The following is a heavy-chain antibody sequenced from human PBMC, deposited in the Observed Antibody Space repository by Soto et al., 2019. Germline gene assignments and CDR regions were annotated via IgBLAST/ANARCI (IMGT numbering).Heavy chain of an antibody. CDR1: GGSISSYY. Sequence: QVQLQESGPGLVKPSETLSLTCTVSGGSISSYYWSWIRQPPGKGLEWIGYIYYSGSTNYIPSLKSRVTISVDTSKNQFSLKLSSVTAADTAVYYCAREGVARSWFDPWGQGTLVTVSS. J-gene: IGHJ5*02. V-gene: IGHV4-59*01. D-gene: IGHD2-15*01. CDR2: IYYSGST. CDR3: AREGVARSWFDP.